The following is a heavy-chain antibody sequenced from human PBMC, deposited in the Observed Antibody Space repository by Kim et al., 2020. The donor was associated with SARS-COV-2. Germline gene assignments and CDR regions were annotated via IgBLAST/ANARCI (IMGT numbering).Heavy chain of an antibody. CDR3: ARDLGTTAQLYFDL. D-gene: IGHD3-16*01. CDR2: VYYTGST. J-gene: IGHJ2*01. V-gene: IGHV4-59*01. CDR1: AGSISTYY. Sequence: SETLSLTCTVSAGSISTYYWSWIRQPPGKGLEWIGFVYYTGSTNYNPSLKSRVTMSVDTSKNQFSLKLSSVTTADTALYYFARDLGTTAQLYFDLWGRGT.